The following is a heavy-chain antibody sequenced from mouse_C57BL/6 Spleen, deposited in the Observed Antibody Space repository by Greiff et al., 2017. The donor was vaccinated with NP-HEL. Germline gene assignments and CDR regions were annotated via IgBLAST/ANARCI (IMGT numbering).Heavy chain of an antibody. CDR1: GYTFTSYW. D-gene: IGHD1-1*01. CDR3: ARYRGITTEDYYAMDY. CDR2: IDPSDSYT. Sequence: QVQLQQPGAELVRPGTSVKLSCKASGYTFTSYWMHWVKQRPGQGLEWIGVIDPSDSYTNYNQKFKGKATLTVDTSSSTAYMQLSSLTSEDSAVYYRARYRGITTEDYYAMDYWGQGTSVTVSS. J-gene: IGHJ4*01. V-gene: IGHV1-59*01.